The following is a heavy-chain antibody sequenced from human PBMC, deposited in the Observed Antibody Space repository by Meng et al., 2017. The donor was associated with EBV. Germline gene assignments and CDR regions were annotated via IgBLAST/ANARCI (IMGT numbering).Heavy chain of an antibody. Sequence: QVQLVPSGAEVKKPGASVKVSCKASGYTFTSYYLHWVRQAPGQGLEWMGIIIPAGGNTNYAQKFRGRFTMTRDTSTSTVYMDLSILTSEDTAVYYCVRELVGGTFDYWGQGTLVTVFS. CDR2: IIPAGGNT. V-gene: IGHV1-46*01. CDR3: VRELVGGTFDY. CDR1: GYTFTSYY. J-gene: IGHJ4*02. D-gene: IGHD1/OR15-1a*01.